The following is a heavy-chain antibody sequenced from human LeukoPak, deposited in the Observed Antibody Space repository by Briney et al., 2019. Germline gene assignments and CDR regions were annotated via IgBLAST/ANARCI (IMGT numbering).Heavy chain of an antibody. J-gene: IGHJ3*02. CDR1: GFTFSDHY. Sequence: GGSLSLSCAASGFTFSDHYMDWVRQSPGKGLEWVGRTRNKANSYTTEYAASVKGRFTISRDDSKSSLYLQMNSLKTEDTAVYYCARQSRACSGDSCYQLDAFDIWGHGTMVTVSS. V-gene: IGHV3-72*01. CDR3: ARQSRACSGDSCYQLDAFDI. CDR2: TRNKANSYTT. D-gene: IGHD2-15*01.